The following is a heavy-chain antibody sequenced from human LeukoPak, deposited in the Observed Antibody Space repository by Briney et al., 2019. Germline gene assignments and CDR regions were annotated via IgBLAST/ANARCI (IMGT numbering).Heavy chain of an antibody. J-gene: IGHJ4*02. CDR3: ARGVPPPDY. CDR2: INHSGST. V-gene: IGHV4-34*01. CDR1: GGSFSGYY. Sequence: SETLSLTCAVYGGSFSGYYWSWIRQPPGKGLEWIGEINHSGSTNYNPSLKSRVTISVDTSKNQFSLKLSSVTAADTAVYYCARGVPPPDYWGQGTLVTVSS.